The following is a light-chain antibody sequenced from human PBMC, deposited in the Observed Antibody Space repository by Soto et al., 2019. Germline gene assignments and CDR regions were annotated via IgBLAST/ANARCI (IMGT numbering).Light chain of an antibody. Sequence: QSALTQPTSVSGSPEQSIAISCTGNPNDIGTYDYVSWYQQHPGKAPKLMIYDVSKRPSGVPDRFSGSKSGNTASLTISGLQAEDEADYYCCSYVGGYSHVFGIGTQGTVL. J-gene: IGLJ1*01. CDR2: DVS. CDR3: CSYVGGYSHV. CDR1: PNDIGTYDY. V-gene: IGLV2-11*01.